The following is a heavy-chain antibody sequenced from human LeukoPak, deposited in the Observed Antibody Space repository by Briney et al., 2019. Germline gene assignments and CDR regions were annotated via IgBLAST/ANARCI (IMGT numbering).Heavy chain of an antibody. Sequence: GGSLRLSCAASGFTFSNHAMSWVRQAPGKGLQWVSVISGSGRTTEYADFVKGRFTISRDNSKNTLSLQMNSLRVEDTAIYYCAKNVVVKRYFDYWGQGTLITVSS. CDR3: AKNVVVKRYFDY. CDR1: GFTFSNHA. J-gene: IGHJ4*02. D-gene: IGHD2-15*01. CDR2: ISGSGRTT. V-gene: IGHV3-23*01.